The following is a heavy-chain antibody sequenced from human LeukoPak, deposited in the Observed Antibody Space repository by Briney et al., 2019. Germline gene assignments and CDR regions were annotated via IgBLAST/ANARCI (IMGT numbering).Heavy chain of an antibody. V-gene: IGHV4-59*01. CDR3: ARNRITMVQGVISGPPPYYYYYGMDV. CDR2: IYYSGST. CDR1: GGSISSYY. Sequence: SETLSLTCTVSGGSISSYYWSWIRQPPGKGLEWIGYIYYSGSTNYNPSLKSRVTISVDTSKNQFSLKLSSVTAADTAVYYCARNRITMVQGVISGPPPYYYYYGMDVWGQGTTVTVSS. J-gene: IGHJ6*02. D-gene: IGHD3-10*01.